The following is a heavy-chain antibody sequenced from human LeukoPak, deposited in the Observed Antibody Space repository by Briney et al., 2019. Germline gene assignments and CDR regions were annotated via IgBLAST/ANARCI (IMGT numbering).Heavy chain of an antibody. D-gene: IGHD6-13*01. Sequence: SVNVSCKASGGTFSSYAISWVRQAPGQGLEWMGGIIPIFGTANYAQKFQGRVTITADESTSTAYMELSSLRSEDTAVYYCARISSWYGDLGPQNTYYFDYWGQGTLVTVSS. CDR1: GGTFSSYA. J-gene: IGHJ4*02. V-gene: IGHV1-69*13. CDR3: ARISSWYGDLGPQNTYYFDY. CDR2: IIPIFGTA.